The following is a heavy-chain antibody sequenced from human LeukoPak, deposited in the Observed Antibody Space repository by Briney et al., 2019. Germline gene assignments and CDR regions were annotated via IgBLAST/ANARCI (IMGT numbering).Heavy chain of an antibody. V-gene: IGHV1-18*01. J-gene: IGHJ4*02. CDR3: ARGTYFDY. Sequence: ASVKVSCKASGYTLTSYIITWVRQAPGQGLEWMGWISAYNGNTNSAQNLQGRVTMTTDTSTSTAYMELRSLRSDDTAVYYCARGTYFDYWGQGTLVTVSS. CDR2: ISAYNGNT. CDR1: GYTLTSYI.